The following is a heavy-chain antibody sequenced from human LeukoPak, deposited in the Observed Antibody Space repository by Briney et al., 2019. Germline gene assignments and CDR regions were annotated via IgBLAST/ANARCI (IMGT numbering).Heavy chain of an antibody. J-gene: IGHJ2*01. Sequence: PGGSLRLSCVASGFTFTKCAMSWIRQAPGKGLEWVAIITATGDTAYYADSVKGRFTISRDNSRNTVYMQMDSLRAEDTAVYYCAKAAGPLWLGYFDLWGRGTLVTVSS. CDR3: AKAAGPLWLGYFDL. CDR2: ITATGDTA. D-gene: IGHD3-10*01. CDR1: GFTFTKCA. V-gene: IGHV3-23*01.